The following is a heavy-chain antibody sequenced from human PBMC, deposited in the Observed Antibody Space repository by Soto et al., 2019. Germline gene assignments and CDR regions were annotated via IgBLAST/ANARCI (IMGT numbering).Heavy chain of an antibody. CDR1: GASVSSGNW. CDR3: TYAVAAAALDFDY. V-gene: IGHV4-4*02. Sequence: QVRLQESGPGLVEPSGTLSLTCAVSGASVSSGNWWHWVRQSPGKGLEWLGEIWHGGTTNYSPSFKSRVTISVDKSKNTFSLRLTSVTAADTAVYYCTYAVAAAALDFDYWGQGTLVTVSS. J-gene: IGHJ4*02. CDR2: IWHGGTT. D-gene: IGHD6-13*01.